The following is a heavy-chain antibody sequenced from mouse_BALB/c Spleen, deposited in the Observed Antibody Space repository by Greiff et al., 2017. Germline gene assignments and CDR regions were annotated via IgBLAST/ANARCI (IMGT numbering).Heavy chain of an antibody. CDR3: ARLYYDYHYAMDY. D-gene: IGHD2-4*01. CDR1: GYTFTSYW. Sequence: QVQLKESGAELAKPGASVKMSCKASGYTFTSYWMHWVKQRPGQGLEWIGYINPSTGYTEYNQKFKDKATLTADKSSSTAYMQLSSLTSEDSAVYYCARLYYDYHYAMDYWGQGTSVTVSS. CDR2: INPSTGYT. J-gene: IGHJ4*01. V-gene: IGHV1-7*01.